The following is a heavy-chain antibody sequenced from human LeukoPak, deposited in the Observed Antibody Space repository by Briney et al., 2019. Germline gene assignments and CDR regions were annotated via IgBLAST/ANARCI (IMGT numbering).Heavy chain of an antibody. Sequence: SETLSLTCSVSGYNINKGYYWGWVRQPLGKGLEWIGAIYHSGTTYYNPSLKNRLTFSVETSNNQFSVRLRSVTGADTAIYYCGRYKSTLGPFDFWGQGTLVTVSS. J-gene: IGHJ4*02. CDR1: GYNINKGYY. D-gene: IGHD2/OR15-2a*01. CDR2: IYHSGTT. V-gene: IGHV4-38-2*02. CDR3: GRYKSTLGPFDF.